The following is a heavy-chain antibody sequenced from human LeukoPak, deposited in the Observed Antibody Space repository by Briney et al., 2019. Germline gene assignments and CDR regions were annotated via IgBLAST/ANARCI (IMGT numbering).Heavy chain of an antibody. CDR1: GYTFTSYY. CDR3: ARESAVAGETDYNWFDP. D-gene: IGHD6-19*01. CDR2: INTDNGKT. J-gene: IGHJ5*02. V-gene: IGHV1-3*03. Sequence: GASVKVSCKASGYTFTSYYIHWVRQAPGQGLEWMGWINTDNGKTKYSQEFQGRVIISRDTSATTAYMELSSLKSEDMGVYYCARESAVAGETDYNWFDPWGQGTLVTVSS.